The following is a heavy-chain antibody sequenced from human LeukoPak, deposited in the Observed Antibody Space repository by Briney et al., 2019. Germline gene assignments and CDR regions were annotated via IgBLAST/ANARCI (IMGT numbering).Heavy chain of an antibody. V-gene: IGHV4-39*01. D-gene: IGHD5-12*01. CDR2: IYYSGST. CDR1: GGSISSSSYY. CDR3: ARRWLQFDY. J-gene: IGHJ4*02. Sequence: SETLSLTCTVSGGSISSSSYYWGWIRQPPGKGLEWIGSIYYSGSTYYNPSLKSRVTISVDTSKNQFSLKLSSVTAADTAVYYCARRWLQFDYWGQGTLVTVSS.